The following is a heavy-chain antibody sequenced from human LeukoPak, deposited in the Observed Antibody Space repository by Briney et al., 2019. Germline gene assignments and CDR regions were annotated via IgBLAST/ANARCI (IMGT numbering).Heavy chain of an antibody. CDR1: GGSISSYY. CDR2: IYYSGST. CDR3: ASLPQTRGFDP. V-gene: IGHV4-59*08. J-gene: IGHJ5*02. Sequence: PSETLSLTCTVSGGSISSYYWSWIRQPPGKGLEWIGYIYYSGSTNYNPSLKSRVTISVDTSKNQFSLKLSSVTAADTAVYYCASLPQTRGFDPWGQGTLVTVSS. D-gene: IGHD3-10*01.